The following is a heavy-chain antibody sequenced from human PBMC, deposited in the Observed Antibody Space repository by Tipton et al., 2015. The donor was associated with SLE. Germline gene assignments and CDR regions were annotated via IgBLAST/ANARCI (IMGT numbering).Heavy chain of an antibody. CDR1: GFTFSVYA. D-gene: IGHD2-15*01. CDR2: ISHDGTNK. CDR3: ASEGYCSGGSCLLDH. J-gene: IGHJ4*02. V-gene: IGHV3-30*03. Sequence: SLRLSCAASGFTFSVYAMYWVRQAPGKGLEWVAVISHDGTNKYYADSVKGRFTISRDNSRNTLYLQVHSLRAEETALYYCASEGYCSGGSCLLDHWGQGTLVTVSS.